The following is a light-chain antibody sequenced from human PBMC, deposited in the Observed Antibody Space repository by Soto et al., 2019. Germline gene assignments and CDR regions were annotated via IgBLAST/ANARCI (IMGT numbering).Light chain of an antibody. Sequence: EIVLTQSPGTLSLSPGERATLSCRASQSVSDMYLAWYQQKPGQAPRLRIYASNRSTGIPDRFSGSGSGTDFTLSISRLEPEDVAVYYCQHDGTSALFGPGTKVDIK. CDR1: QSVSDMY. V-gene: IGKV3-20*01. CDR2: AS. CDR3: QHDGTSAL. J-gene: IGKJ3*01.